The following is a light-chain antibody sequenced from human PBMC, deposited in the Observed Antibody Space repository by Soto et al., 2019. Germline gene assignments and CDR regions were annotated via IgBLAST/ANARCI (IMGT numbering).Light chain of an antibody. CDR3: CSYAGDLAL. V-gene: IGLV2-11*01. CDR2: DVS. Sequence: QSVRNQPSPAAGAVGQTHTNTFTRTISDFGGYDFVSWYQQHPGKAPNLMVSDVSKRPSGVPDRFSGSKSGNKDSLTISGLQSGDEADYYCCSYAGDLALFGGGTKGTVL. J-gene: IGLJ2*01. CDR1: ISDFGGYDF.